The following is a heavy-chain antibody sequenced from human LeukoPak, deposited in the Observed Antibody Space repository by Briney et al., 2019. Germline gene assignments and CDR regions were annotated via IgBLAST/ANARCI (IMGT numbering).Heavy chain of an antibody. J-gene: IGHJ4*02. V-gene: IGHV3-48*04. D-gene: IGHD5-18*01. Sequence: ETLSLTCTVSGGSISSYYWSWVRQAPGKGLEWVSYISSSSSTIYYADSVKGRFTISRDNAKNSLYLQMNSLRAEDTAVYYCARPVDTAMVTADYWGQGTLVTVSS. CDR3: ARPVDTAMVTADY. CDR1: GGSISSYY. CDR2: ISSSSSTI.